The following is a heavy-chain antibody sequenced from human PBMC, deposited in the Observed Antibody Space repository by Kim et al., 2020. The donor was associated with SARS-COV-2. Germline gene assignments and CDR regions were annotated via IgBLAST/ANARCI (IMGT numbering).Heavy chain of an antibody. J-gene: IGHJ2*01. CDR3: ARGPGDILTGYFNWYFDL. Sequence: KCRVTISVDTYKNQFSLKLSSVTAADTAVYYCARGPGDILTGYFNWYFDLWGRGTLVTVSS. V-gene: IGHV4-59*09. D-gene: IGHD3-9*01.